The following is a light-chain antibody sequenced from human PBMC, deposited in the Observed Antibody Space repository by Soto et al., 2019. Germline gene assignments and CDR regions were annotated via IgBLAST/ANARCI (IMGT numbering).Light chain of an antibody. V-gene: IGLV2-8*01. CDR1: SSDVGGNHY. J-gene: IGLJ3*02. Sequence: QSVLTQPPSASGSPGQSVTISCTGTSSDVGGNHYVSWYQHHPGKAPQLLIYEVNQRPAGVADRFSCSSSGNAAPLTVAGLQAEEEADYYSTSYAGRNNLVFGGGTKLTVL. CDR2: EVN. CDR3: TSYAGRNNLV.